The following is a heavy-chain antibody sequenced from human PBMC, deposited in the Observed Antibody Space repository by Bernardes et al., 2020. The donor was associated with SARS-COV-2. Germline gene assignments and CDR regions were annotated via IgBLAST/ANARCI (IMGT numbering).Heavy chain of an antibody. D-gene: IGHD5-12*01. CDR2: ISFDGSNE. CDR3: AKDLAWKDIGHIFEY. J-gene: IGHJ4*02. V-gene: IGHV3-30*18. Sequence: GGSLRLSCAASGFTFNSYAMHWVRQAPGKGLEWVAVISFDGSNENYVDSVKGRFTISRDISNNTLYLQMNSPRPEDTAVYFCAKDLAWKDIGHIFEYWGQGALVTVSS. CDR1: GFTFNSYA.